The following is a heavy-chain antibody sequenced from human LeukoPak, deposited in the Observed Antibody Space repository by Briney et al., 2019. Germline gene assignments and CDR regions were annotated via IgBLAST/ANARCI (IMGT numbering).Heavy chain of an antibody. CDR2: ISYDGGTK. CDR1: GFTFSSYG. V-gene: IGHV3-30*03. J-gene: IGHJ4*02. D-gene: IGHD1-26*01. Sequence: GGSLRLSCAASGFTFSSYGMHWVRQAPGKGLEWVAIISYDGGTKYYADSVKGRFTISRGNSKKTLYLQMNSLRAEDTAMYYCAREVGPTDYWGQGTLVTVSS. CDR3: AREVGPTDY.